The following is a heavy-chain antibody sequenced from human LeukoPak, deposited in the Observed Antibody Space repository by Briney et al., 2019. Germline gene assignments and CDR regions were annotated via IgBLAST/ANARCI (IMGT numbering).Heavy chain of an antibody. D-gene: IGHD3-16*01. V-gene: IGHV3-7*01. CDR3: ARWTYSYEF. Sequence: GGSLRLSCAASKVTFSEYYMTWVRQAPGKGPEWVAYMNQFGTEIKYLDSVKGRFTISRDNAKNSLYLWMTSLTADDTAVYYRARWTYSYEFWGQGTLVIVSS. CDR1: KVTFSEYY. J-gene: IGHJ4*02. CDR2: MNQFGTEI.